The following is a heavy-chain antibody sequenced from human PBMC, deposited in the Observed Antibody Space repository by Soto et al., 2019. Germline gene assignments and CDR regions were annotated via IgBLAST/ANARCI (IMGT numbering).Heavy chain of an antibody. V-gene: IGHV3-23*01. CDR3: AKQYQLLWRLVSYAFDI. Sequence: GPRRVACAAAEVTCASLAMRCVRQTQGKGLEWVSAISGSGGSTYYADSVKGRFTISRDNSKNTLYLQMNSLRAEDTAVYYCAKQYQLLWRLVSYAFDIWGHGTMVPVSS. CDR2: ISGSGGST. D-gene: IGHD2-2*01. CDR1: EVTCASLA. J-gene: IGHJ3*02.